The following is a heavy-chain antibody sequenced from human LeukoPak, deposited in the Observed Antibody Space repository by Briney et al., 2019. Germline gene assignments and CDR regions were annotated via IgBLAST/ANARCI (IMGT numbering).Heavy chain of an antibody. CDR2: IKQDGSEK. D-gene: IGHD3-22*01. J-gene: IGHJ3*02. CDR1: GFTFSSYW. V-gene: IGHV3-7*01. CDR3: AKGRVDYYDSSDAFDI. Sequence: GGSLRLSCAASGFTFSSYWMSWVRQAPGKGLEWVANIKQDGSEKYYVDSVKGRFTISRDNAKTSLYLQMNSLRAEDTAVYYCAKGRVDYYDSSDAFDIWGQGTMVTVSS.